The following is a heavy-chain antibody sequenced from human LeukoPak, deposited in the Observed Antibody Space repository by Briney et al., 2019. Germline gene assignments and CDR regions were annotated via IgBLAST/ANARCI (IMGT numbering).Heavy chain of an antibody. CDR1: GGSISSYY. CDR2: IYYSGST. J-gene: IGHJ3*02. Sequence: SETLSLTCSVSGGSISSYYRSWIRQPPGKGLEWIGYIYYSGSTNYNPSLKSRVTISVDTSKNQFSLKLSSVTAADTAVYYCARDSDYYDSSGYYYALDAFDIWGQGTMVTVSS. V-gene: IGHV4-59*01. D-gene: IGHD3-22*01. CDR3: ARDSDYYDSSGYYYALDAFDI.